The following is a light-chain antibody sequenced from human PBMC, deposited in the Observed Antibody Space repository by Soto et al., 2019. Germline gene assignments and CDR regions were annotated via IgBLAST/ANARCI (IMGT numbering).Light chain of an antibody. CDR2: EVS. J-gene: IGLJ3*02. CDR1: SSDLGGCNY. Sequence: QSALTQPASVSGSPGQSITIACTGTSSDLGGCNYVSWYQQNPDKAPKHMIYEVSNRPSGVSDRFSGSRSGNTASLTISGLQAEDESDYYCSSYTSSSTWVFGGGTKLTVL. V-gene: IGLV2-14*01. CDR3: SSYTSSSTWV.